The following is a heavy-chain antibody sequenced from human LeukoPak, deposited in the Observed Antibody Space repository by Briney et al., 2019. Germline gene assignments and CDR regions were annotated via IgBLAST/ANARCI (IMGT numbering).Heavy chain of an antibody. CDR3: ARLKYSSSWYDAFDI. V-gene: IGHV4-38-2*01. CDR1: GYSISSGYY. CDR2: IYHSGST. Sequence: SETLSLTCAVSGYSISSGYYWGWIRQPPGKGLEWIGSIYHSGSTYYNPSLKSRVTISVDTSKNQFSLKLSSVTAADTAVYYCARLKYSSSWYDAFDIWGQGTMVTVSS. D-gene: IGHD6-13*01. J-gene: IGHJ3*02.